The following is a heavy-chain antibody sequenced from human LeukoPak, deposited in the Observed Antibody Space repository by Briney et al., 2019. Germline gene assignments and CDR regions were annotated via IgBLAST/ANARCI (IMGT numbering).Heavy chain of an antibody. J-gene: IGHJ4*02. V-gene: IGHV4-59*08. Sequence: PSETLSLTCTVSGGSISSYYWSWIRQPPGKGLEWIGYIYYSGRTNYNPSLKSRVTISVDTSKNQFSLKLSSVTAADTAVYYCARHVEQWLTPFDYWGQGTLVTVSS. D-gene: IGHD6-19*01. CDR2: IYYSGRT. CDR1: GGSISSYY. CDR3: ARHVEQWLTPFDY.